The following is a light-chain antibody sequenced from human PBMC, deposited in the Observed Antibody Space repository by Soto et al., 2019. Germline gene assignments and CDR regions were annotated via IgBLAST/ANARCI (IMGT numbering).Light chain of an antibody. CDR2: GAS. J-gene: IGKJ4*01. CDR3: QKYGSSLRT. CDR1: QSVSSSY. Sequence: EIVLTQSPGTLSLSPGERATLSCRASQSVSSSYLSWYQQKPGQAPRLLIYGASSRATGIPDRFSGSGSGTDFTLTISRLEPEDFAVYYCQKYGSSLRTFGGGTKVEIK. V-gene: IGKV3-20*01.